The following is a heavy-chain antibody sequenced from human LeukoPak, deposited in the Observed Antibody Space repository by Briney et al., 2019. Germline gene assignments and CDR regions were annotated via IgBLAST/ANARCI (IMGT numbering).Heavy chain of an antibody. CDR2: ISGSGGST. CDR3: AKGGAYYDFWSVAVSFDI. CDR1: GFTFSSYA. Sequence: GGSLRLSCAASGFTFSSYAMSWVRQAPGKGLEWVSAISGSGGSTYYADSVKGRFTISRDNSKNTLYLQMNSLRAEDTAVYYCAKGGAYYDFWSVAVSFDIWGQGTMVTVSS. J-gene: IGHJ3*02. V-gene: IGHV3-23*01. D-gene: IGHD3-3*01.